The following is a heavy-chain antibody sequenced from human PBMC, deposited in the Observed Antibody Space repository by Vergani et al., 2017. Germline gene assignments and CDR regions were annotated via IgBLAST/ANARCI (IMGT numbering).Heavy chain of an antibody. D-gene: IGHD3-3*01. Sequence: QVQLQESGPGLVKPSETLSLTCTVSGGSISSYYWSWIRQPPGKGLEWIGYIYYSGSTNYNPSLKSRVTISVDTSKNQFSLKLSSVTAADTAVYYCARVYYDFWSAPRGYYYMDVWGKGTTVTVSS. J-gene: IGHJ6*03. CDR2: IYYSGST. V-gene: IGHV4-59*01. CDR1: GGSISSYY. CDR3: ARVYYDFWSAPRGYYYMDV.